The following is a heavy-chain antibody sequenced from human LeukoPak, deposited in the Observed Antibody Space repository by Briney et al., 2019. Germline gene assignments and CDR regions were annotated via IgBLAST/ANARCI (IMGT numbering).Heavy chain of an antibody. CDR2: IYYSGST. Sequence: SETLSHTCTVSGGSISSSSYYWGWIRQPPGKGLEWIGSIYYSGSTYYNPSLKSRVTISVDTSKNQFSLKLSSVTAADTAVYYCARCLIWFGELSAWFDPWGQGTLVTVSS. CDR1: GGSISSSSYY. J-gene: IGHJ5*02. CDR3: ARCLIWFGELSAWFDP. D-gene: IGHD3-10*01. V-gene: IGHV4-39*01.